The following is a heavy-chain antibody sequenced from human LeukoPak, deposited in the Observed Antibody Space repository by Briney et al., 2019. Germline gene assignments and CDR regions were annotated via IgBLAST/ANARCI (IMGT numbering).Heavy chain of an antibody. V-gene: IGHV3-30*18. CDR3: AKDLESVYSLDSFDI. D-gene: IGHD1-26*01. Sequence: PGGSERLSCAASGFTFSSYGMHWVRQAPGKGLEWVAVISYDGSNKYYADSVKGRFTISRDNSKNTLYLQMNSLRAEDTAVYYCAKDLESVYSLDSFDIWGQGTMVTVSS. CDR2: ISYDGSNK. CDR1: GFTFSSYG. J-gene: IGHJ3*02.